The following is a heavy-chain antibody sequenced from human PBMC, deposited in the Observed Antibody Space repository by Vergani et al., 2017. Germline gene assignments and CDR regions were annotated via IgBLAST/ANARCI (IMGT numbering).Heavy chain of an antibody. D-gene: IGHD2-21*02. J-gene: IGHJ4*02. CDR2: ITPNSGDT. Sequence: QVQLVQSGAEVKKPGASVKVSCKASGYTFTDYYMHWVRQAPGQGLELMGRITPNSGDTYSPQKFQGRGTMTRDTSISTAYMELSRLSFDDTAVYFCTRDWGVTAIRAVYFFDYWGQGTLVTVSS. CDR1: GYTFTDYY. CDR3: TRDWGVTAIRAVYFFDY. V-gene: IGHV1-2*06.